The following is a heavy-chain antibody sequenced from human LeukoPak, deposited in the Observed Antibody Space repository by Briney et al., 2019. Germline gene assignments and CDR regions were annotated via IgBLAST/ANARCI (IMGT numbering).Heavy chain of an antibody. J-gene: IGHJ4*02. CDR2: ISGSGGSS. CDR3: AKDSSGYSGYDTPLFDY. V-gene: IGHV3-23*01. CDR1: GFTFSSYA. Sequence: GGSLRLSCAASGFTFSSYAMSWVRQAPRKGLEWVSAISGSGGSSYYADSVKGRFTISRDNSKNTLYLQMNSLRAEDTAVYYCAKDSSGYSGYDTPLFDYWGQGTLVTVSS. D-gene: IGHD5-12*01.